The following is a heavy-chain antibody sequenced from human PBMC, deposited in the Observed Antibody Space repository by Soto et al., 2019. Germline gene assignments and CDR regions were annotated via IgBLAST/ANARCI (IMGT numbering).Heavy chain of an antibody. J-gene: IGHJ4*02. D-gene: IGHD4-4*01. CDR2: VYHSGST. CDR1: GGSISSGGYS. CDR3: ARPTELATVFDY. V-gene: IGHV4-30-2*01. Sequence: QLQLQESGSGLVKPSQTLSLTCAVSGGSISSGGYSWSWIRQPPGKGLEWIGYVYHSGSTYYNPSLKSRVTISVDMSKNQFSLKLSSVTVAETAVYYCARPTELATVFDYWGQGALVTVS.